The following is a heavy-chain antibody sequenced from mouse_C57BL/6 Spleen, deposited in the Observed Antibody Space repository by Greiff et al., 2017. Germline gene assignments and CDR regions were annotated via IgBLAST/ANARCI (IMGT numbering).Heavy chain of an antibody. CDR3: ARMNYSNFFDY. V-gene: IGHV1-69*01. CDR1: GYTFTSYW. J-gene: IGHJ2*01. D-gene: IGHD2-5*01. CDR2: IDPSDSYT. Sequence: QVQLQQPGAELVMPGASVKLSCKASGYTFTSYWMHWVKQRPGQGLEWIGEIDPSDSYTNYNQKFKGKSTLTVDKSSSTAYMQLSSLTSEDSAVYYCARMNYSNFFDYWGQGTTLTVSS.